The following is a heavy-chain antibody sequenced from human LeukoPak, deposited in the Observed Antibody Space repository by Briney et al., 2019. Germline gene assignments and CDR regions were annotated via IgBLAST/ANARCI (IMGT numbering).Heavy chain of an antibody. Sequence: GGSLRLSCAASGFTFSSYAMSWVRQAPGKGLEWVSAISGSGGSTYYADSVKGRFTISRDNSKNTLYLQMNSLRAEDTAVYYCAKVALYYYDSSGYYGHWGQGTLVTVSS. D-gene: IGHD3-22*01. V-gene: IGHV3-23*01. J-gene: IGHJ1*01. CDR3: AKVALYYYDSSGYYGH. CDR1: GFTFSSYA. CDR2: ISGSGGST.